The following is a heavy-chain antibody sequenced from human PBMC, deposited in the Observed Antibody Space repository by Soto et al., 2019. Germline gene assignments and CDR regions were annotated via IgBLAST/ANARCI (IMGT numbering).Heavy chain of an antibody. V-gene: IGHV1-18*04. CDR3: ARDRHSSDYYGMDV. J-gene: IGHJ6*02. Sequence: ASVKVSCKTSGYTFTNHGISWVRQAPGQGLEWMGWISAYNGNTNYAQKLQGRVTMTTDTSTSTAYMELRSLRSDDTAVYYCARDRHSSDYYGMDVWGQGTTVTVSS. CDR2: ISAYNGNT. CDR1: GYTFTNHG. D-gene: IGHD6-19*01.